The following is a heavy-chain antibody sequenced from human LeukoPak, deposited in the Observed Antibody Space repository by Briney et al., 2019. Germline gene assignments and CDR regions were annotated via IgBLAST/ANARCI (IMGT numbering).Heavy chain of an antibody. V-gene: IGHV3-53*01. CDR3: ARKKGIAVADYYYYGMDV. D-gene: IGHD6-19*01. Sequence: GGSLRLSCAASGFTVSSNYMSWVRQAPGKGLEWVSVIYSGGSTYYADSVKGRFTISRDNSKNTLYLQMNSLRAEDTAVYYCARKKGIAVADYYYYGMDVWGQGTTVTVSS. CDR1: GFTVSSNY. J-gene: IGHJ6*02. CDR2: IYSGGST.